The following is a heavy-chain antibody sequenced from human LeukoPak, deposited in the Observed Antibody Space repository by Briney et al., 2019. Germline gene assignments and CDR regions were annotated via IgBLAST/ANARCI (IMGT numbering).Heavy chain of an antibody. CDR3: ARGRVGVLELRGPFDY. J-gene: IGHJ4*02. V-gene: IGHV1-69*05. Sequence: SVKVSCKASGGTFSSYAISWVRQAPGQGLEWMGGIIPIFGTANYAQKFQGRVTITTDESTSAAYMELSSLRSEDTAVYYCARGRVGVLELRGPFDYWGQGTLVTVSS. CDR2: IIPIFGTA. D-gene: IGHD1-7*01. CDR1: GGTFSSYA.